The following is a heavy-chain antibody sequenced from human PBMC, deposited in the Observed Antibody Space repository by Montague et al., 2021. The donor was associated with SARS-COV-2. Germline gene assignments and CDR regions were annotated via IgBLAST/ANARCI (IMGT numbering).Heavy chain of an antibody. V-gene: IGHV3-48*03. D-gene: IGHD5-24*01. J-gene: IGHJ4*02. CDR1: GFTFSSYE. CDR2: ISSSGSTI. CDR3: ARDCRDGYNYDLDY. Sequence: SLRLSCAASGFTFSSYEMNWVRQAPGKGLEWVSYISSSGSTIYYADSVKGRFTISRDNAKNSLYLQMNSLRAEDTAVYYCARDCRDGYNYDLDYWGQGTLVTVSS.